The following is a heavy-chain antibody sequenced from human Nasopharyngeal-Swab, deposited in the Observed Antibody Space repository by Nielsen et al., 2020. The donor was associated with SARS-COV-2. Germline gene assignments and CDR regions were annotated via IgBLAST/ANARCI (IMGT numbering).Heavy chain of an antibody. CDR1: GFTFSSYS. D-gene: IGHD6-19*01. CDR2: ISSSSSTI. V-gene: IGHV3-48*04. Sequence: GGSLRLSCAASGFTFSSYSMNWVRQAPGKGLEWVSYISSSSSTIYYADSVKGRFTISRDNAKNSLYLQMNSLRAEDTAVYYCARAGYSSGWYEFYYYYGMDVWGQGTTVTVSS. CDR3: ARAGYSSGWYEFYYYYGMDV. J-gene: IGHJ6*02.